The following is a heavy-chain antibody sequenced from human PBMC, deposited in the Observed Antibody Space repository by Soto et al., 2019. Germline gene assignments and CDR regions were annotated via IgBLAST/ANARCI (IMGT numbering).Heavy chain of an antibody. CDR1: GGSISSSIYY. V-gene: IGHV4-39*01. CDR3: AKGGSGWYYFDY. Sequence: PSETLSLTCTVSGGSISSSIYYWGWIRQPPGKGLEWIGSIYYSGSTYYNPSLKSRVTISVDTSKNQFSLKLSSVTAADTAVYYCAKGGSGWYYFDYWGQGTLVTVSS. CDR2: IYYSGST. J-gene: IGHJ4*02. D-gene: IGHD6-19*01.